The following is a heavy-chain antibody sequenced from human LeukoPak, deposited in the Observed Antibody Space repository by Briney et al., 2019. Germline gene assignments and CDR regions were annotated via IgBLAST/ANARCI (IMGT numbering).Heavy chain of an antibody. CDR2: VSPFNGNT. V-gene: IGHV1-18*01. CDR1: GYTFSSYG. D-gene: IGHD1-26*01. Sequence: ASVKVSCKASGYTFSSYGIIWVRQAPGQGLQWMGWVSPFNGNTDYAPKLQGRVTMTTHTSTTTAYMELRSLTSDDTAVYYCARRGGSYSHSDFWGQGTLVTVSS. CDR3: ARRGGSYSHSDF. J-gene: IGHJ4*02.